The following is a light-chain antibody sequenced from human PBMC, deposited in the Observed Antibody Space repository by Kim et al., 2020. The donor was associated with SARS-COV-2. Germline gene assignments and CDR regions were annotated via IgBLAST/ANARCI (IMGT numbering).Light chain of an antibody. CDR3: CSYAGSYTV. J-gene: IGLJ2*01. V-gene: IGLV2-11*01. CDR2: DVS. Sequence: QSALTQPRSVSGSPGQSVTISCTGTSSDVGGYNYVSWYQQHPGKAPKLMIYDVSKRPSGVPDSFSGSKSGNTASLTISGLQAEDEADYYCCSYAGSYTVFGGGTQLTVL. CDR1: SSDVGGYNY.